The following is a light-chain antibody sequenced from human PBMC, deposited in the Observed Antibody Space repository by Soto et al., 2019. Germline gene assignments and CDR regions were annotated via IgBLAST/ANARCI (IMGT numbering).Light chain of an antibody. V-gene: IGKV3-11*01. CDR3: QQRSDWPPMYT. CDR1: QSVTSY. Sequence: ELVLTQSPATLSLSPGERATLSCRASQSVTSYLAWYQQKPGQSPRLLIYDASNRATDIPARFSGSGSGTDFTLPISSLEPEDYAVYYCQQRSDWPPMYTFGQAPKLEIK. J-gene: IGKJ2*01. CDR2: DAS.